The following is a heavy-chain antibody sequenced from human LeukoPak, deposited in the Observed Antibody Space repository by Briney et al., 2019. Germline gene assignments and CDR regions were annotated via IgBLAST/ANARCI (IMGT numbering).Heavy chain of an antibody. J-gene: IGHJ6*02. CDR3: ARLNRHYYYYGMDV. CDR1: GGSISSYC. CDR2: IYYSGST. Sequence: SETLSLTCTVSGGSISSYCWSWIRQPPGKGLEWIGYIYYSGSTNYNPSLKSRVTISVDTSKNQFSLKLSSVAAADTAVYYCARLNRHYYYYGMDVWGQGTTVTVSS. V-gene: IGHV4-59*08.